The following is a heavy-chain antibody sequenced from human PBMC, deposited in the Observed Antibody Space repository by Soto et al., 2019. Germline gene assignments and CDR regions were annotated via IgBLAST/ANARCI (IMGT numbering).Heavy chain of an antibody. J-gene: IGHJ5*02. CDR1: GFMFSTYA. D-gene: IGHD6-13*01. CDR3: TRDMWAYSGTWKSNH. CDR2: IGTSSSLI. Sequence: EVQLVESGGGLVQPGGSLRLSCAASGFMFSTYAMNWVRQAPGKGLEWVSYIGTSSSLIYYADSVRGRFTVSRDDAKNSLYLQMNSLRAEDAAVYYCTRDMWAYSGTWKSNHWGQGILVTVSS. V-gene: IGHV3-48*04.